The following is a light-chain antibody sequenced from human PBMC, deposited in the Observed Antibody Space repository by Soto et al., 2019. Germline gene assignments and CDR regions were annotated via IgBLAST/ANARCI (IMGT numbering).Light chain of an antibody. CDR3: SSFTSSITYV. CDR1: SSDIGRYNY. Sequence: QSVLTQPASVSGSPGQSITISCTGTSSDIGRYNYVSWYQQHPGKVPKLLISEVTNRPSGVSDRFSGSKSGNTASLTISGLQAEDEADYYCSSFTSSITYVFGTGTKVTVL. CDR2: EVT. V-gene: IGLV2-14*01. J-gene: IGLJ1*01.